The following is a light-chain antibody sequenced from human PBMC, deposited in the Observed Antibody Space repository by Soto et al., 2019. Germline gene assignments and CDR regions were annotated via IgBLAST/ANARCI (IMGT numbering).Light chain of an antibody. Sequence: QSALTQPASVSGSPGQSITISCTGTSSDVGGYNYVSWYQQHPGKAPKLMIYDVNNRPSGVSNRFSGSKSGNTASLTISGLQAEDEAGYYCSSYTSSSTVVFGGGTKLTVL. CDR3: SSYTSSSTVV. CDR2: DVN. CDR1: SSDVGGYNY. J-gene: IGLJ2*01. V-gene: IGLV2-14*01.